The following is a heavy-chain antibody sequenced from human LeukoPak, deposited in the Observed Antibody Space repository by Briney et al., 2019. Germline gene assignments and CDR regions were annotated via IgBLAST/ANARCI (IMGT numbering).Heavy chain of an antibody. CDR2: IYYSGST. CDR3: ARDRVVVITRDAFDI. J-gene: IGHJ3*02. CDR1: GGSISSSTYY. D-gene: IGHD3-22*01. V-gene: IGHV4-39*07. Sequence: PSETLSLTCTVSGGSISSSTYYWGWIRQPPGKGLEWIGSIYYSGSTYYNPSLKSRVTISVDTSKNQFSLKLNSVTAADTAVYYCARDRVVVITRDAFDIWGQGTMVTVSS.